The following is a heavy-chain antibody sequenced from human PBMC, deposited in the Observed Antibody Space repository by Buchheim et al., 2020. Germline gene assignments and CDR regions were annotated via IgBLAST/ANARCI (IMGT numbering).Heavy chain of an antibody. J-gene: IGHJ5*02. V-gene: IGHV4-4*02. Sequence: QVQLQESGPGLVKASGTLSLTCAVSGASISHSNAWTWVRQSPGRGLEWIGEIYHGGVTNYNPSLKSRVSISVDKSKNSFSLRLTSVTAADTAVYYCARDTDTSWQGGIDPWGPGTL. D-gene: IGHD3-16*01. CDR3: ARDTDTSWQGGIDP. CDR1: GASISHSNA. CDR2: IYHGGVT.